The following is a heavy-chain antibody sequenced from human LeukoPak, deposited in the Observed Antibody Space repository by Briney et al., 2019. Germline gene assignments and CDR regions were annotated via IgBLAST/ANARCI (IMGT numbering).Heavy chain of an antibody. CDR2: INPNSGGT. CDR1: GYTFTRYG. Sequence: GASVKVSCKASGYTFTRYGISWVRQAPGQGLEWMGWINPNSGGTNYAQKFQGRVTMTRDTSISTAYMELSRLRADDTALYYCARLEMATITGWFDYWGQGTLVTVSS. J-gene: IGHJ4*02. V-gene: IGHV1-2*02. D-gene: IGHD5-24*01. CDR3: ARLEMATITGWFDY.